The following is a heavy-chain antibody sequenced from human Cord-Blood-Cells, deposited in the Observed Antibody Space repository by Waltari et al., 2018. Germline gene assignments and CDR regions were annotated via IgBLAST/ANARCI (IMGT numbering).Heavy chain of an antibody. Sequence: QVQLVQSGAEVKKPGASVKVSCKASGYTFTSYDINWVRQATGQGLEWMGWMNPTSGTTCYAQKFQGRVTMTRNTSISTAYMELSSLRSEDTAVYYCALGYSSSWYYDYWGQGTLVTVSS. J-gene: IGHJ4*02. D-gene: IGHD6-13*01. V-gene: IGHV1-8*01. CDR1: GYTFTSYD. CDR2: MNPTSGTT. CDR3: ALGYSSSWYYDY.